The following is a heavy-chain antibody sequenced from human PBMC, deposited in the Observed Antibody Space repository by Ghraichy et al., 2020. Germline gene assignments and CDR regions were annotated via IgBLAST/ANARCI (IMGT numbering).Heavy chain of an antibody. CDR2: IYYSGST. V-gene: IGHV4-59*01. CDR3: ARDFRYWYFDL. J-gene: IGHJ2*01. Sequence: SETLSLTCTVYGGSISRYYWSWIRQPPGKGLEWIGYIYYSGSTNYNPSLKSRVTISVDTSKNQFSLKLSSVTAADTAVYYCARDFRYWYFDLWGRGTLVTVSS. CDR1: GGSISRYY.